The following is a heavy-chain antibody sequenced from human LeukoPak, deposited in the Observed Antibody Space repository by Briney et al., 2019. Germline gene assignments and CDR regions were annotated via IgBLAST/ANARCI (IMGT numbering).Heavy chain of an antibody. CDR1: GGSFSGYY. J-gene: IGHJ4*02. CDR2: INHSGST. Sequence: PSETLSLTCAVYGGSFSGYYWSWIRQPPGKGLVWIVEINHSGSTNYNPSLKSRVTISVDTSKNQFSLKLSSVTAADTAVYYCARGPQAVAGTNYWGQGTLVTVSS. D-gene: IGHD6-19*01. V-gene: IGHV4-34*01. CDR3: ARGPQAVAGTNY.